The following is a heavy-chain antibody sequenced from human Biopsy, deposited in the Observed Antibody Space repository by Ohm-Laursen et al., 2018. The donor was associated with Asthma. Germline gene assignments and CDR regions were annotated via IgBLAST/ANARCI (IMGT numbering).Heavy chain of an antibody. V-gene: IGHV3-7*01. CDR1: GFTFGDYW. J-gene: IGHJ6*02. CDR3: ARGGYCTSPTCPWGRYATDV. D-gene: IGHD2-2*01. Sequence: SLRLSCAASGFTFGDYWMSWVRQVPGKGLEWVANIKHDGSEKNHVDSLKGRFTISRDNAKNSLYLHMNSLRAEDTAVYYCARGGYCTSPTCPWGRYATDVWGQGTTATVSS. CDR2: IKHDGSEK.